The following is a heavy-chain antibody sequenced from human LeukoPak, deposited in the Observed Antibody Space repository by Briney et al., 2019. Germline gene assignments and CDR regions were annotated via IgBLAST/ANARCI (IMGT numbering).Heavy chain of an antibody. CDR1: GGSISSYY. CDR2: IYYSGST. V-gene: IGHV4-59*08. Sequence: SETLSLTCTVSGGSISSYYWSWIRQPPGKGLEWIGYIYYSGSTNYNPSLKSRVTISVDTSKNQFSLKLSSVTAADTAVYYCARRNAVRGTVDWGQGTLVTVSS. J-gene: IGHJ4*02. CDR3: ARRNAVRGTVD. D-gene: IGHD3-10*01.